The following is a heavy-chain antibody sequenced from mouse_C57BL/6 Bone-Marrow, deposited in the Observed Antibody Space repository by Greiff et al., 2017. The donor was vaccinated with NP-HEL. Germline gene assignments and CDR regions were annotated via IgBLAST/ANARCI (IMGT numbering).Heavy chain of an antibody. J-gene: IGHJ4*01. V-gene: IGHV1-84*01. D-gene: IGHD1-1*01. CDR3: ARDITTVVATDYAMDY. Sequence: QLQESGPELVKPGASVKISCKASGYTFTDYYINWVKQRPGQGLEWIGWIYPGSGNTKYNEKFKGKATLTVDTSSSTAYMQLSILHSEYSAVYFCARDITTVVATDYAMDYWGQGTSVTVSS. CDR1: GYTFTDYY. CDR2: IYPGSGNT.